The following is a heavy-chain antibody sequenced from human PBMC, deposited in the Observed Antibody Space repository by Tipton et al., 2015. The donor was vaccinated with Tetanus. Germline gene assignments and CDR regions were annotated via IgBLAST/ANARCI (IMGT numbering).Heavy chain of an antibody. CDR2: VYYTGST. V-gene: IGHV4-59*12. CDR3: ARGTWLYTSTYHRHWLDP. D-gene: IGHD6-13*01. Sequence: TLSLTCTVSGGSMSTYYWSWIRQPPGKGLEWIGYVYYTGSTDYSPSLKSRVTISLDTSKNEFSLTLSSVTAADTAVYYCARGTWLYTSTYHRHWLDPWGQGSLVIVSS. CDR1: GGSMSTYY. J-gene: IGHJ5*02.